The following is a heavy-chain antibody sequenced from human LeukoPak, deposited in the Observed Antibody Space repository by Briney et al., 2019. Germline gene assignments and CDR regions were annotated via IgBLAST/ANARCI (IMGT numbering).Heavy chain of an antibody. CDR2: ISGSGGST. V-gene: IGHV3-23*01. J-gene: IGHJ6*04. CDR1: GFTFSSYG. Sequence: HPGGSLRLSCAASGFTFSSYGMSWVRQAPGKGLEWVSDISGSGGSTYYADSVKGRFTISRDNAKNSLYLQMNSLRAEDTAVYYCAELGITMIGGVWGKGTTVTISS. D-gene: IGHD3-10*02. CDR3: AELGITMIGGV.